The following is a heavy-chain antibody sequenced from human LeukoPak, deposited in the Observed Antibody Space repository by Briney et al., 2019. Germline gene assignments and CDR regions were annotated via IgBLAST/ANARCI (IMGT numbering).Heavy chain of an antibody. V-gene: IGHV5-10-1*01. CDR3: ARHIAMVRELDC. D-gene: IGHD3-10*01. CDR2: IDPSDSYI. J-gene: IGHJ4*02. Sequence: GASLKISCKGSGCRFTTYWVSWGRQRPGKGLGWMGRIDPSDSYINYSPSFQGHVTISADKSTNTAYLHWSSLRASDTAMYYCARHIAMVRELDCWGQGTLVTVSS. CDR1: GCRFTTYW.